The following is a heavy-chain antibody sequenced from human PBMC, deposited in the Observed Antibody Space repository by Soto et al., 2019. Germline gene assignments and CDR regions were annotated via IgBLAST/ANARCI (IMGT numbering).Heavy chain of an antibody. CDR3: AIAVAGTHGMDV. D-gene: IGHD6-19*01. V-gene: IGHV1-69*02. J-gene: IGHJ6*02. CDR1: GGTFSSYT. Sequence: QVQLVQSGAEVKKPESSVKVSCKASGGTFSSYTISWVRQAPGQGLEWMGRIIPILGITNYAQKFQGRATITADKATSTAYRELSSLRSEDTAVYYCAIAVAGTHGMDVWGQGTTVTVSS. CDR2: IIPILGIT.